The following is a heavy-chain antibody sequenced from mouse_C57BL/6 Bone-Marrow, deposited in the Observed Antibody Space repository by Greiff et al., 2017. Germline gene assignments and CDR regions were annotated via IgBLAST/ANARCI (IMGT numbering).Heavy chain of an antibody. CDR2: IDPSDSYT. CDR1: GYTFTSYW. CDR3: ARDSSGFLDY. Sequence: QVQLQQPGAELVMPGASVKLSCKASGYTFTSYWMNWVKQRPGQGLEWIGEIDPSDSYTNYNQKFKGKSTLTVDKSSSTAYMQLSSLTSEDSAVCYCARDSSGFLDYWGQGTTLTVSS. D-gene: IGHD3-2*02. V-gene: IGHV1-69*01. J-gene: IGHJ2*01.